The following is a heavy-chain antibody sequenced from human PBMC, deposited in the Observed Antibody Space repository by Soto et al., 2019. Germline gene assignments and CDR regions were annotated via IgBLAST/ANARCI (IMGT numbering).Heavy chain of an antibody. CDR3: ARRPAINGQGAFDR. CDR2: NSGGGGDST. V-gene: IGHV3-23*01. D-gene: IGHD2-2*01. Sequence: EVHLLESGGGLVQPGESLTLSCAASGFTFSSYAMSWVRQAPGKGLEWVSANSGGGGDSTYYADSVKGRLIISLDNSKHTLHLQMSSLRAKDTAVYYCARRPAINGQGAFDRWGQGTMVTVSS. CDR1: GFTFSSYA. J-gene: IGHJ3*02.